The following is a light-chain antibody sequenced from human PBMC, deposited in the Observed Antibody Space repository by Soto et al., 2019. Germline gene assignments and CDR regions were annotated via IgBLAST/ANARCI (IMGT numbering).Light chain of an antibody. CDR3: LQKYFYPFT. J-gene: IGKJ3*01. CDR2: AAS. V-gene: IGKV1-6*01. CDR1: QGIRND. Sequence: AIQMTQSPSSLSASVGERVTITCLASQGIRNDLDWFQQKPGKAPKLLIYAASNLQSGVPARFSGSGSGTDFTLTISSLQPEDFATYYCLQKYFYPFTFGPGTKVDIK.